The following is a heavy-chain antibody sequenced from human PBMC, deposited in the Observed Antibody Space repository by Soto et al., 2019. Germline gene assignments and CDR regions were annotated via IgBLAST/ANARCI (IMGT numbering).Heavy chain of an antibody. CDR3: ARGDGYIFDY. CDR2: MNPNTGDT. CDR1: GYTFISYD. V-gene: IGHV1-8*01. J-gene: IGHJ4*02. Sequence: QVQLVQSGAEVKKPGASVKVSCKASGYTFISYDINWVRQATGQGLEWMGWMNPNTGDTGYAQKFQSRVTMTRNTSINTANLELSSLRSDYTAVYFCARGDGYIFDYWGQGTLVTVSS. D-gene: IGHD5-12*01.